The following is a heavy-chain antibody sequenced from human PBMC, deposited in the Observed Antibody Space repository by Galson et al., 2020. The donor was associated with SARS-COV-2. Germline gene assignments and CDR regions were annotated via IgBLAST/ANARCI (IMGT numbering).Heavy chain of an antibody. J-gene: IGHJ6*03. Sequence: ASVTVSCKASGYTFTGYYMHWVRQAPGQGLEWMGWINPNSGGTNYAQKFQGRVTMTRDTSISTAYMELSRLRSDDTAVYYCARAGGITIFGVVHSYYYYMDVWGKGTTVTGSS. CDR2: INPNSGGT. D-gene: IGHD3-3*01. V-gene: IGHV1-2*02. CDR3: ARAGGITIFGVVHSYYYYMDV. CDR1: GYTFTGYY.